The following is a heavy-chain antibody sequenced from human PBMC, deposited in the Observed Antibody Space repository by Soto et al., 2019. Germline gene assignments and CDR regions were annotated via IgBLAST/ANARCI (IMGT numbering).Heavy chain of an antibody. CDR2: LLRSGSSA. D-gene: IGHD4-17*01. CDR3: AKDAISGDGIWLMDS. J-gene: IGHJ5*02. Sequence: GGSLRLSCAASGFTFRNYAMTWARQAPGKGLEWVSSLLRSGSSAYYADSVWGRFTISSDTSANSLYLQMDNLRAEDTAIYYCAKDAISGDGIWLMDSWGQGTVVTVSS. V-gene: IGHV3-23*01. CDR1: GFTFRNYA.